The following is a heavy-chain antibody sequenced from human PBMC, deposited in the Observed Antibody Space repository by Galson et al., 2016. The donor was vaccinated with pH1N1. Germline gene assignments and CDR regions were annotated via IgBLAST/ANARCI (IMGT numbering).Heavy chain of an antibody. V-gene: IGHV4-59*01. CDR3: ATSSYGDYVGWFDP. CDR1: GGSINTYY. Sequence: SETLSLTCTVSGGSINTYYWSWIRQPAGKGLEWIGYISYSGSTNYNPSLKSRVTISVDTSKNQFSLKLSSVTAADTAVYYCATSSYGDYVGWFDPWGQGALVTVSS. CDR2: ISYSGST. J-gene: IGHJ5*02. D-gene: IGHD4-17*01.